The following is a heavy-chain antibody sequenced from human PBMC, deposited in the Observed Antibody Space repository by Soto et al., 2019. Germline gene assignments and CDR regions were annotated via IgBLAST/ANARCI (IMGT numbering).Heavy chain of an antibody. D-gene: IGHD6-19*01. V-gene: IGHV3-15*01. CDR3: TTPIAVARITDY. CDR2: IKSKTDGGTT. CDR1: GFTFSNAW. Sequence: PGGSLRLSCAASGFTFSNAWMSWVRQAPGKGLEWVGRIKSKTDGGTTDYAAPVKGRFTISRDDSKNTLYLQMNSLKTEDTAVYYCTTPIAVARITDYWGQGTLVTVSS. J-gene: IGHJ4*02.